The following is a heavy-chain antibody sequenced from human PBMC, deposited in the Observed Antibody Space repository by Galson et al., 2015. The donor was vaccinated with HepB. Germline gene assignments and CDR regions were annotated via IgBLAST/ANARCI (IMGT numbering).Heavy chain of an antibody. CDR3: ARDFDGSERRGDY. Sequence: SVKVSCKASGYTFTGYYMHWVRQAPGQGLEWMGWINPNSGGTNYAQKLQGRVTMTTDTSTSTAYMELRSLRSDDTAVYYCARDFDGSERRGDYWGQGTLVTVSS. V-gene: IGHV1-2*02. CDR2: INPNSGGT. D-gene: IGHD3-10*01. CDR1: GYTFTGYY. J-gene: IGHJ4*02.